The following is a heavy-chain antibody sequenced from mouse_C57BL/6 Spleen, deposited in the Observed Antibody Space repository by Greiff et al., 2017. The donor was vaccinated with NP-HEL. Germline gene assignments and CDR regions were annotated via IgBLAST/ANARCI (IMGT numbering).Heavy chain of an antibody. D-gene: IGHD2-1*01. J-gene: IGHJ2*01. V-gene: IGHV1-80*01. CDR2: IYPGDGGT. CDR1: GYAFSSYW. Sequence: QVQLQQSGAELVKPGASVKISCKASGYAFSSYWMNWVKQRPGKGLEWIGKIYPGDGGTNYNGKFKGKATLTADKSSRTAYMQLSSLTSEDSAVYFCASGDYGNFGYRGQGTTLTVAS. CDR3: ASGDYGNFGY.